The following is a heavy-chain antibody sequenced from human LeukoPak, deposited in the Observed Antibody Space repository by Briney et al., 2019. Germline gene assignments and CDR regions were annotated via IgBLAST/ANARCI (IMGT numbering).Heavy chain of an antibody. CDR3: ARDRPAGSSSGWYRWFDP. Sequence: SETLSLTCTASGGSISSYYWSWIRQPPGKGLEWIGYIYYSGSTNYNPSLKSRVTISVDTTKNQFSLKLSSVTAADTAVYYCARDRPAGSSSGWYRWFDPWGQGTLVTVSS. CDR1: GGSISSYY. J-gene: IGHJ5*02. V-gene: IGHV4-59*01. CDR2: IYYSGST. D-gene: IGHD6-19*01.